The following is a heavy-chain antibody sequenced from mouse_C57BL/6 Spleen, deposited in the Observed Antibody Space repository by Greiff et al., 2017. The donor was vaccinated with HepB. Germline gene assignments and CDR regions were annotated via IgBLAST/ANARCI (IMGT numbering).Heavy chain of an antibody. Sequence: EVKLMESGGGLVKPGGSLKLSCAASGFTFSSYAMSWVRQTPEKRLEWVATISDGGSYTYYPDNVKGRFTISRDNAKNNLYLQMSHLKSEDTAMYYCARRYGGSSPYFDCWGQGTTLTVSS. J-gene: IGHJ2*01. CDR1: GFTFSSYA. D-gene: IGHD1-1*01. CDR3: ARRYGGSSPYFDC. CDR2: ISDGGSYT. V-gene: IGHV5-4*03.